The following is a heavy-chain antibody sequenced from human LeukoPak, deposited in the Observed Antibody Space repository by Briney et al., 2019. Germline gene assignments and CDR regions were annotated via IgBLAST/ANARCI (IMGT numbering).Heavy chain of an antibody. V-gene: IGHV1-18*01. D-gene: IGHD3-9*01. CDR2: ISAYNGNT. CDR1: AYTFTSYA. Sequence: GASVKLSCNVSAYTFTSYAISWVRQAPGQGLDRMGLISAYNGNTSYAQNLQGRVTMTTDTSTSTAYMELSSLRSDGTVVYYCARDLTSDGIIDWYTFDYWGQGTLVTVSS. J-gene: IGHJ4*02. CDR3: ARDLTSDGIIDWYTFDY.